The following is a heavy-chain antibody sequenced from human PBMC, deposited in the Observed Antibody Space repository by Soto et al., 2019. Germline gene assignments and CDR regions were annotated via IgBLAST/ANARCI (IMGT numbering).Heavy chain of an antibody. V-gene: IGHV3-74*01. Sequence: GGSLRLSCAASGFTFSSYWMNWVRQAPGKGLVWVSRINSDGSSTSYADSVKGRFTISRDNAKNTLYLQMNSLRAEDTAVYYCARDYYDSSGYYWRLFDSWGQGTLVTVSS. CDR1: GFTFSSYW. D-gene: IGHD3-22*01. CDR3: ARDYYDSSGYYWRLFDS. J-gene: IGHJ4*02. CDR2: INSDGSST.